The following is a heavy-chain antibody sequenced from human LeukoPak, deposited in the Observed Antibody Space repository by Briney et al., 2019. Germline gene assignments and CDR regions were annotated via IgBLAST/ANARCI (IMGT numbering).Heavy chain of an antibody. CDR3: AREAKSGYYFS. CDR2: INWNGGST. V-gene: IGHV3-20*04. Sequence: GGSLRLSCAASQFTFSNYGMSRVRQAPGKGLEWVSGINWNGGSTGYADSVKGRFTISRDNAKNSLYLQMNSLRAEDTALYYCAREAKSGYYFSWGQGTLITVSS. J-gene: IGHJ4*02. CDR1: QFTFSNYG. D-gene: IGHD3-22*01.